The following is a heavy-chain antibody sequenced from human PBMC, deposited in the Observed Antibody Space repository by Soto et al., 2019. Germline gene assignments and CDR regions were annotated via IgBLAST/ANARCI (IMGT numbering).Heavy chain of an antibody. V-gene: IGHV3-23*01. Sequence: DVYLLESGGTLVQPGGSLRLSCAASGFDFSPYAMTWVRQAPGKGLEWVSGITYTGDTTYYADSVKGRFTISRDNYRNTLYLQMNSLRADDTAMYFCAKDWPGTSSVTSDYWGQGTLVTVSS. CDR2: ITYTGDTT. CDR1: GFDFSPYA. J-gene: IGHJ4*02. D-gene: IGHD4-17*01. CDR3: AKDWPGTSSVTSDY.